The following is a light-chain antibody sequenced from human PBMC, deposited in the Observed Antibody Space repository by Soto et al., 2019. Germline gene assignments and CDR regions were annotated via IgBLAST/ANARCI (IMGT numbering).Light chain of an antibody. CDR3: QQRSNWPSWT. Sequence: ELVFTKSPAPLSLSPGARSTPSCSASQSVSSYLAWYQQKPGQDPRLLIYYASNRATGIPARFSGSGSGTDFSLTISSREPEDVSVYYCQQRSNWPSWTFGQGTKVDIK. CDR2: YAS. CDR1: QSVSSY. V-gene: IGKV3-11*01. J-gene: IGKJ1*01.